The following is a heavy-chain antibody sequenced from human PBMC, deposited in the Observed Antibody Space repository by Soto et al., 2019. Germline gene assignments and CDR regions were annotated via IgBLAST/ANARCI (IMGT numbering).Heavy chain of an antibody. Sequence: QVQLVQSGAEVKKPGSSVKVSCKASGGTFSNYGISWVRQVPGQGLEWMAGIIPMFGSANYAQRFQDRDTITADESTSTAYMELSSLRYEDTAVYYCAAYSSGWYNFDYWGQGSLVTVSS. CDR3: AAYSSGWYNFDY. CDR1: GGTFSNYG. CDR2: IIPMFGSA. V-gene: IGHV1-69*01. D-gene: IGHD6-19*01. J-gene: IGHJ4*02.